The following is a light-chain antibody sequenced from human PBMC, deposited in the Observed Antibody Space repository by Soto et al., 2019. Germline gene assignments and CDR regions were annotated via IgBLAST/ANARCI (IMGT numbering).Light chain of an antibody. CDR2: DVS. Sequence: QSVLTQPASVSGSPGQSITISCTGTSSDVGGYNYVSWYQQHPGKAPKLMNYDVSNRPSGVSNRFSGSKSGNTASLTISGLQAEDEADYYCSSYTSSSTPFVLGTGTKVTVL. V-gene: IGLV2-14*01. CDR3: SSYTSSSTPFV. CDR1: SSDVGGYNY. J-gene: IGLJ1*01.